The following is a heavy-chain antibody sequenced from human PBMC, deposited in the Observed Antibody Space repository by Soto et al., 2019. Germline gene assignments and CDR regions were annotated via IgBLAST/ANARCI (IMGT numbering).Heavy chain of an antibody. J-gene: IGHJ6*03. CDR3: ARAVAAAGYYYYYYYYMDV. D-gene: IGHD6-13*01. CDR1: GFTFSDYY. V-gene: IGHV3-11*01. CDR2: ISSSGSTI. Sequence: QVQLVESGGGLVKPGGSLRLSCAASGFTFSDYYMSWIRQAPGKGLEWVSYISSSGSTIYYADSVKGRFTISRDNAKNSLYLKMNSLRAEDAAVYYCARAVAAAGYYYYYYYYMDVWGKGTTVTVSS.